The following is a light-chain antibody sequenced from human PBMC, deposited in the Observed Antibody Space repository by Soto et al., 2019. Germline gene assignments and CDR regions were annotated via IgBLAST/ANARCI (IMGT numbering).Light chain of an antibody. J-gene: IGKJ5*01. CDR3: QQYNNWPIT. CDR2: GAS. Sequence: IVMTQSPATLSVSAGDRATLSCRASQSVSSDLAWYQQKPGQAPKLLIYGASSVATGIPARFSGSGSGTEFTLTISSLQAEDVAGYYCQQYNNWPITFGQGTRLEIK. CDR1: QSVSSD. V-gene: IGKV3-15*01.